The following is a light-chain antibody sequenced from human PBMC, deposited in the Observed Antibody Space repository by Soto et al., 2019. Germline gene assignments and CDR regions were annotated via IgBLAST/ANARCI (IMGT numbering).Light chain of an antibody. CDR1: QSVSSN. J-gene: IGKJ5*01. CDR2: GAS. CDR3: QQYSQWPIT. V-gene: IGKV3-15*01. Sequence: EIVMTQSPATLSVSPGERATLSCRASQSVSSNLAWYQHKPGQAPRLLIYGASTRATGIPARFSGSGSGTEFTLTISSLQSEDFAVYSCQQYSQWPITFGQGTRLEIK.